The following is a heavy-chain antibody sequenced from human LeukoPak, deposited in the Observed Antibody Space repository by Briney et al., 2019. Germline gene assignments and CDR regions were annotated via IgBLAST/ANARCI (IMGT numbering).Heavy chain of an antibody. CDR1: GFTFSDYY. D-gene: IGHD3-3*01. Sequence: GGSLRLSCAGSGFTFSDYYMSWIRQAPGKGLEWVSYISSSGSTIYYADSVKGRFTISRDNAKNSLYLQMNSLRAEDTAVYYCARGVVATITIFGVVTDDAFDIWGQGTMVTVSS. V-gene: IGHV3-11*04. CDR3: ARGVVATITIFGVVTDDAFDI. CDR2: ISSSGSTI. J-gene: IGHJ3*02.